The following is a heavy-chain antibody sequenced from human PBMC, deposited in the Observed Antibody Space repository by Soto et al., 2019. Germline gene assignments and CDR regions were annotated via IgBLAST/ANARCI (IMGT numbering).Heavy chain of an antibody. V-gene: IGHV6-1*01. CDR1: GDSVSSNSSA. J-gene: IGHJ4*02. Sequence: QVQLQQSGPGLVKPSQTLSLTCAISGDSVSSNSSAWNWIRQSPSRGLEWLGRTYYRSKWYNDYAVSVKSRISINPDTSKNQCSLQLDSVPPEDTAVYYCARVGSEVAGTHYFDYWGQGTLVTVSS. CDR3: ARVGSEVAGTHYFDY. CDR2: TYYRSKWYN. D-gene: IGHD6-19*01.